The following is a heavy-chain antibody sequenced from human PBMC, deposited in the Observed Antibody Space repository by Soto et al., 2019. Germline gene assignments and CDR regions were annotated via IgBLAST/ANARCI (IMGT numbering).Heavy chain of an antibody. CDR3: ARFPFRGVTLSDYWYFDL. J-gene: IGHJ2*01. CDR2: IWYDGSNK. D-gene: IGHD3-16*01. V-gene: IGHV3-33*01. Sequence: QVQLVESGGGVVQPGRSLRLSCAASGFTFSSYGMHWVRQAPGKGLEWVAVIWYDGSNKYYADSVKGRFTISRDNSKNTXXLQMNSLRAEDTAVYYCARFPFRGVTLSDYWYFDLWGRGTLVTVSS. CDR1: GFTFSSYG.